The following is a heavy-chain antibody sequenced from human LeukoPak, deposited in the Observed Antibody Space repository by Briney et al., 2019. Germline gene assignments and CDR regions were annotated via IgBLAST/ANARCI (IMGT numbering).Heavy chain of an antibody. CDR1: GFTFSSYW. D-gene: IGHD6-25*01. CDR3: ARSTAGFDY. CDR2: IKQDGSEK. J-gene: IGHJ4*02. V-gene: IGHV3-7*01. Sequence: GGSLRLSCAASGFTFSSYWMGWVRQAPGRGLEWVANIKQDGSEKYYVDSVKGRFTISRDDAKNSLYLQMNSLRAEDTAVYYCARSTAGFDYWGQGTLVTVSS.